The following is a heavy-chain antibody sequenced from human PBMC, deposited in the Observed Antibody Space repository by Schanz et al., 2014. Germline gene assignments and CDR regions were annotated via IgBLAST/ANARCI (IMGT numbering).Heavy chain of an antibody. CDR3: AKSQGSSFDS. D-gene: IGHD6-13*01. J-gene: IGHJ4*02. Sequence: EVQLVESGGGLVQPGGSLRLSCAASGFTLSNYAMSWVRQAPGKGLEWVSAISGGGGTTYYTDSVKGRFTISRDNSKSTLYLQMNSLRAEDTAVYYCAKSQGSSFDSWGQGTLVTGSS. V-gene: IGHV3-23*04. CDR2: ISGGGGTT. CDR1: GFTLSNYA.